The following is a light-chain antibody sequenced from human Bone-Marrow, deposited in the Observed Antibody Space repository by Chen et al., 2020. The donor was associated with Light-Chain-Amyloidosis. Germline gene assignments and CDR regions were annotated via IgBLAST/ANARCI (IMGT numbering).Light chain of an antibody. Sequence: SYVLTQPSSVSVAPGQTATIACGGNKIGSTSVHWYKQTPGQALLLVVYDYSDRPSGIPERLAGSNSGNTATLTISRVEAGDEADDYCQVWDRSSDRPVFGGGTKLTVL. CDR2: DYS. J-gene: IGLJ3*02. CDR1: KIGSTS. CDR3: QVWDRSSDRPV. V-gene: IGLV3-21*02.